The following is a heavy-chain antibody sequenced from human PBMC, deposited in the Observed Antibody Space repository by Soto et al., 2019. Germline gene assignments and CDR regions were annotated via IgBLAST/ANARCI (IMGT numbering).Heavy chain of an antibody. V-gene: IGHV3-23*01. CDR2: IRAGGGTT. CDR1: GFTFSSYA. CDR3: AKDRWLGTFDY. J-gene: IGHJ4*02. Sequence: PGGSLRLSCAASGFTFSSYAMSWVRQAPGKGLEWVSAIRAGGGTTYYADSVKGRFTISRDNSKNTLYLQMNSLRAEDTALYYCAKDRWLGTFDYWGQGTLVTVSS. D-gene: IGHD6-19*01.